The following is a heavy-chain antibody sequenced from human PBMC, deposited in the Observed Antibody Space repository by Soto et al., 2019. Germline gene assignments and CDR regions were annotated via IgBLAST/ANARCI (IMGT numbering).Heavy chain of an antibody. J-gene: IGHJ3*02. D-gene: IGHD5-18*01. Sequence: EVQLLESGGGLVQPGGSLRLSCAASGFTFSSYAMSWVRQAPGKGLEWVSAISGSGGSTYYADSVKGRFTISRDNSKNTLYLQMNSLRAEDTAVYYCAKGRWIQLWSNDDFDIWGQGTMVTVSS. CDR1: GFTFSSYA. CDR3: AKGRWIQLWSNDDFDI. V-gene: IGHV3-23*01. CDR2: ISGSGGST.